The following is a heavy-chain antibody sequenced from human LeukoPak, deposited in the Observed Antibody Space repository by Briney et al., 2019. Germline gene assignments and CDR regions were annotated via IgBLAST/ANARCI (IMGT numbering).Heavy chain of an antibody. Sequence: PSETLSLTCTVSGGSISSSGYYWGWIRQPPGKGLEWIGSIYYSGTTYYNPSLKSRVTISVDTSKNQFSLRLSSVTAADTAVYYCARDSGITMFRGVIRWFDPWGQGTLVTVSS. CDR2: IYYSGTT. CDR3: ARDSGITMFRGVIRWFDP. CDR1: GGSISSSGYY. J-gene: IGHJ5*02. V-gene: IGHV4-39*02. D-gene: IGHD3-10*01.